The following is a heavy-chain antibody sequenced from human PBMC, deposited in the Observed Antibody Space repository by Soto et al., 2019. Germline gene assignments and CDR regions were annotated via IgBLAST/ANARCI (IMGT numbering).Heavy chain of an antibody. D-gene: IGHD2-2*01. J-gene: IGHJ4*02. CDR1: GGSISSSSYY. V-gene: IGHV4-39*01. CDR2: IYYSGST. CDR3: ARSFLSTNFDY. Sequence: KPSETLSLTCTVSGGSISSSSYYWGWIRQPPGKGLEWIGSIYYSGSTYYNPSLKSRVTISVDTSKNQFSLKLSSVTAADTAVYYCARSFLSTNFDYWGQGTLVTVSS.